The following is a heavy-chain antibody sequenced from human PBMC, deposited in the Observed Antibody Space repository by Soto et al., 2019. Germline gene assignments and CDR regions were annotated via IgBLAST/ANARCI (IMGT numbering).Heavy chain of an antibody. CDR3: AHRGYGNYPRDNWFDP. V-gene: IGHV2-5*01. CDR2: IYWNDDK. CDR1: GFSLSTGGRG. J-gene: IGHJ5*02. D-gene: IGHD4-17*01. Sequence: SGPTLVNPTQTLTLTCSFSGFSLSTGGRGVGWIRQPPGKALEWLALIYWNDDKRYSPSLSNRLTITKDTSKNQVVLTLTNMDPVDTATYYCAHRGYGNYPRDNWFDPWGQGTLVTVSS.